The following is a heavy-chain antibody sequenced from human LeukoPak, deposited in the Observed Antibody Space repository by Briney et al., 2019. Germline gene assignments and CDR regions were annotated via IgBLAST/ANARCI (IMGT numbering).Heavy chain of an antibody. D-gene: IGHD2-15*01. J-gene: IGHJ4*02. CDR2: IYYTGSS. CDR3: ARDRSVVAATRYFDY. V-gene: IGHV4-39*07. CDR1: GGSIRSSDDY. Sequence: SETLSLTCSVSGGSIRSSDDYWGVVRQTPGKGLEWMGSIYYTGSSHYNPSLKSRATISVDTSKNQFSLKLTSVTAADTAVYYCARDRSVVAATRYFDYWGQGTLVTVSS.